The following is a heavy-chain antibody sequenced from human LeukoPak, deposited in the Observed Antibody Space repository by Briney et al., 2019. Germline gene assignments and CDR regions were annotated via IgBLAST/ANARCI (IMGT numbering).Heavy chain of an antibody. CDR2: MNPNSGNT. CDR3: AREEVGSWSYGPRFDY. D-gene: IGHD1-26*01. Sequence: ASVKVSCKASGYTFTSYDINWVRQATGQGLEGMGWMNPNSGNTGYAQKFQGRVTMTRNTSISTAYMELSSLRSEDTAVYYCAREEVGSWSYGPRFDYWGQGTLVTVSS. CDR1: GYTFTSYD. J-gene: IGHJ4*02. V-gene: IGHV1-8*01.